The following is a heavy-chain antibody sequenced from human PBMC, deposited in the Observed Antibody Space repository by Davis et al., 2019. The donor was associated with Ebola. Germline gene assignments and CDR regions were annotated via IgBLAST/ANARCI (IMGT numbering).Heavy chain of an antibody. CDR1: GFTFSSYW. V-gene: IGHV3-7*01. Sequence: GGSLRLSCAASGFTFSSYWMSWVRQAPGKGLEWVANIKQDGSEKYYVDSVKGRFTISRDNAKNSLYLQMNSLRDEDTAVYYCARGDRFLEWLLSATFDYWGQGTLVTVSS. J-gene: IGHJ4*02. CDR3: ARGDRFLEWLLSATFDY. D-gene: IGHD3-3*01. CDR2: IKQDGSEK.